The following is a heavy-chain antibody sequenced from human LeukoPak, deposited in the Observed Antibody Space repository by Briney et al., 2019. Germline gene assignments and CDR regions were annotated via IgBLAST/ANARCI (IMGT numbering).Heavy chain of an antibody. CDR3: VRDPSFSENFYY. CDR2: ISGGGGNT. CDR1: GFSFSSYS. V-gene: IGHV3-23*01. J-gene: IGHJ4*02. Sequence: PGGSLTLPCAPSGFSFSSYSMNWVRQAPGKGLEWVSAISGGGGNTYYTDFVKGRFTISRDNFKITLYLQMNGLRDEDTAVYYCVRDPSFSENFYYWGQGALVTV. D-gene: IGHD6-25*01.